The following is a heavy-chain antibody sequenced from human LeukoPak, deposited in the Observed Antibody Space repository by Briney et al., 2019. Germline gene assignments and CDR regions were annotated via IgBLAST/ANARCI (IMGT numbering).Heavy chain of an antibody. D-gene: IGHD2-15*01. V-gene: IGHV3-11*01. CDR1: GFTFSDYY. CDR2: ISSSGSTI. J-gene: IGHJ4*02. CDR3: AKDNGLDCSGGSCYLDY. Sequence: GGSLRLSCAASGFTFSDYYMSWIRQAPGKGLEWVSYISSSGSTIYYADSVKGRFTISRDNAKNSLYLQMNSLRAEDMALYYCAKDNGLDCSGGSCYLDYWGQGTLVTVSS.